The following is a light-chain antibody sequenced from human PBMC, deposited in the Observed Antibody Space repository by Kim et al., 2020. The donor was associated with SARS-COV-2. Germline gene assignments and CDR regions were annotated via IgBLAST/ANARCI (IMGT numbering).Light chain of an antibody. CDR2: DAS. CDR1: ESIGSW. Sequence: ASVGDRVTITCRANESIGSWLAWYQQKPGKAPKHLISDASSLESGVPSSFSGSGSGTDFTLTISSLQPDDFATYYCQQYNTYPWTFGQGTKVDIK. J-gene: IGKJ1*01. CDR3: QQYNTYPWT. V-gene: IGKV1-5*01.